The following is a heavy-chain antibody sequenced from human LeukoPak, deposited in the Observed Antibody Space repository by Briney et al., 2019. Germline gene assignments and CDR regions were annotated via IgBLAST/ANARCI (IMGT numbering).Heavy chain of an antibody. J-gene: IGHJ4*02. D-gene: IGHD3-10*01. CDR3: ARGRANGSGSYGDH. CDR1: GYTFTGYY. Sequence: ASVKVSCKASGYTFTGYYMHWVRQAPGQGLEWMGWINPNSGGTNYAQKFQGRVTMTRDTSISTAYMELSRLRPDDTAVYYCARGRANGSGSYGDHWGQGTLVTVSS. V-gene: IGHV1-2*02. CDR2: INPNSGGT.